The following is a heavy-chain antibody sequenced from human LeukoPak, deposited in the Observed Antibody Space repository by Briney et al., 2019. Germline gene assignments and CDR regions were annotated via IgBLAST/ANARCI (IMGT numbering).Heavy chain of an antibody. Sequence: SETLSLTCTVSGGSISSYYWSWVRQSAGKGLEWIERIYISGTTNYNPSLKSRITMSLDTSKNQLSLRLTSVTAADTAVYYCARDEARTGYIHYWGQGTLITVSS. CDR2: IYISGTT. D-gene: IGHD3-9*01. V-gene: IGHV4-4*07. CDR1: GGSISSYY. J-gene: IGHJ4*02. CDR3: ARDEARTGYIHY.